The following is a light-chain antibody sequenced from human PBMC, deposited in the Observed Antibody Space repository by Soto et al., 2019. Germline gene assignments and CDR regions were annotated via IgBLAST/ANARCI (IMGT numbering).Light chain of an antibody. CDR2: GAS. CDR3: LQTSTFPRT. Sequence: DIQMTQSPSSVSASVGDRFTISCRASQDIGNFLAWYQQTPGKAPRLLIHGASSLSREIPSRFSGGGTGTHLTLTIGGLQPEDLATYFCLQTSTFPRTFGQGTKVDIK. CDR1: QDIGNF. V-gene: IGKV1-12*01. J-gene: IGKJ1*01.